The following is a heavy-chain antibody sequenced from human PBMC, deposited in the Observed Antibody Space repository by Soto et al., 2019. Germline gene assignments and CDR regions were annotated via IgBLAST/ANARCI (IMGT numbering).Heavy chain of an antibody. D-gene: IGHD3-3*01. CDR3: ARYYDFWSGPSTVTAPTYYYYYYMDV. V-gene: IGHV3-23*01. CDR1: GFTFNIYA. Sequence: GGSLRLSCAASGFTFNIYAMTWVRQAPGKGLEWVSSITATGGSTYYADSVKGRFTISRDNSKTTLYLQMNSLRAEDRAVYYCARYYDFWSGPSTVTAPTYYYYYYMDVWGKGTTVTVSS. CDR2: ITATGGST. J-gene: IGHJ6*03.